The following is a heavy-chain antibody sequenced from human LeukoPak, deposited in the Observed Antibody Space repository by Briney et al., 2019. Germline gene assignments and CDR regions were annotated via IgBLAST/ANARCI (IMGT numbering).Heavy chain of an antibody. CDR3: ARVSTFGGNSEGNFDY. V-gene: IGHV3-23*01. CDR1: GFTFTSEA. CDR2: ISDSGRTT. D-gene: IGHD4-23*01. J-gene: IGHJ4*02. Sequence: GGSLRLSCAASGFTFTSEAMTWVRQAPGMGLEWVSSISDSGRTTYYADSVKGRFTISRDNSKNTLHLQMNNLGAEDTAVYYCARVSTFGGNSEGNFDYWGQGTLVTVSS.